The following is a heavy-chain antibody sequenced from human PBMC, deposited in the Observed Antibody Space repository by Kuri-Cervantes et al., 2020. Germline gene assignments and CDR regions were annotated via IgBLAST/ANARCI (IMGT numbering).Heavy chain of an antibody. CDR3: AKDHYYYYYMDV. J-gene: IGHJ6*03. CDR2: ITGSGGST. CDR1: RFTLSTYA. V-gene: IGHV3-23*01. Sequence: GESLKISCAASRFTLSTYALSWVRQPPGKGLGWVSIITGSGGSTYYADSLKGRFTISRDNSKNTLYLQMNSLRAEDTAVYYCAKDHYYYYYMDVWGKGTTVTVSS.